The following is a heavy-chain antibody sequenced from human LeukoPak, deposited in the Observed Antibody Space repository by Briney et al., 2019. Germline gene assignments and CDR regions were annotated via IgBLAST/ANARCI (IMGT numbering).Heavy chain of an antibody. D-gene: IGHD3-3*01. V-gene: IGHV3-21*01. CDR3: ARVPHDFWSGYPGQTPYLDY. CDR1: GFTFSSYS. Sequence: GGSLRLSCAASGFTFSSYSMNWVRQAPGKGLEWVSSISSSSSYIYYADSVKGRFTISRDNAKNSLYLQMNSLRAEDTAVYYCARVPHDFWSGYPGQTPYLDYWGQGTLVTVSS. J-gene: IGHJ4*02. CDR2: ISSSSSYI.